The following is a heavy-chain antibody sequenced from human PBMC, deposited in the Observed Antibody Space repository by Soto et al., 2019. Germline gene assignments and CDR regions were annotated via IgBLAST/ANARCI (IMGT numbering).Heavy chain of an antibody. CDR2: IIPIFGTA. D-gene: IGHD7-27*01. CDR1: GGTFSSYA. Sequence: ASVKVSCKASGGTFSSYAISWVRQAPGQGLEWMGGIIPIFGTANYAQKFQGRVTITADESTSTAYMELSSLRSEDTAVYYCARVEANWGGHRTQGAFDIWGQGTMVTVSS. CDR3: ARVEANWGGHRTQGAFDI. J-gene: IGHJ3*02. V-gene: IGHV1-69*13.